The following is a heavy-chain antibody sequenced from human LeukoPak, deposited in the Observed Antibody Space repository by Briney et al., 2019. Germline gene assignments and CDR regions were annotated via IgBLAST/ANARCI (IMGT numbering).Heavy chain of an antibody. CDR2: ISYDGSNK. CDR1: GFTFSSYA. CDR3: ARESYDILTGYYNPHFDY. J-gene: IGHJ4*02. V-gene: IGHV3-30-3*01. Sequence: PGGSLRLSCAASGFTFSSYAMHWVRKAPGKGLEWVAVISYDGSNKYYADSVKGRFTISRDNSKNTLYLQMNSLRAEDTAVYYCARESYDILTGYYNPHFDYWGQGTLVTVSS. D-gene: IGHD3-9*01.